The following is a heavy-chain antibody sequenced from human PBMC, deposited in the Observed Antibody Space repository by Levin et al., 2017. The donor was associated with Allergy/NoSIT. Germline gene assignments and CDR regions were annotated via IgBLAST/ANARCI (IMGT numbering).Heavy chain of an antibody. D-gene: IGHD1-26*01. Sequence: GGSLRLSCAASGFTFSDYYMSWIRQAPGKGLEGVSYISSSGSTIYYADSVKGRFTISRDNAKNSLYLQMNSLRAEDTAVYYCARESWELLRYDYYYYGMDVWGQGTTVTVSS. CDR1: GFTFSDYY. V-gene: IGHV3-11*01. CDR2: ISSSGSTI. J-gene: IGHJ6*02. CDR3: ARESWELLRYDYYYYGMDV.